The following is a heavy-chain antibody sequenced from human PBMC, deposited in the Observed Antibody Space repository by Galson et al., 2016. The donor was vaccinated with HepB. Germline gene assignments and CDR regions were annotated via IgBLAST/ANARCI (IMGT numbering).Heavy chain of an antibody. D-gene: IGHD1-26*01. CDR2: IYYTGST. Sequence: LSLTCIVSGGSISSNSYYWGWIRQPPGKGLEWIGNIYYTGSTYYSPSLKSRVTISVDTSKNQFSLKLSSVTAADTAVYYCATYYSGSYLGFSYWGQGTLVTVSS. CDR3: ATYYSGSYLGFSY. V-gene: IGHV4-39*01. CDR1: GGSISSNSYY. J-gene: IGHJ4*02.